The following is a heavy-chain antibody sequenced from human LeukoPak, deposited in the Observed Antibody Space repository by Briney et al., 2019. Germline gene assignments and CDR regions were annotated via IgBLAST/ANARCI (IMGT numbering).Heavy chain of an antibody. CDR2: IYHFGNT. J-gene: IGHJ4*02. CDR3: ARGTIGYYDFWSGRYYFDY. V-gene: IGHV4-38-2*02. D-gene: IGHD3-3*01. Sequence: SETLSLTCTVSNYSISSGYYWGWIRQPPGKGLEWIGNIYHFGNTYYNPSLRSRVTISIDTSKNQFSLRLRSVTAADTAVYYCARGTIGYYDFWSGRYYFDYWGQGTLVTVSS. CDR1: NYSISSGYY.